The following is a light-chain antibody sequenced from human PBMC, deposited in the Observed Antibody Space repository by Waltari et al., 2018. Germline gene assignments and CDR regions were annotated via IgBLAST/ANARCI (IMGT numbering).Light chain of an antibody. CDR3: SSYTSSSTWV. V-gene: IGLV2-14*01. CDR2: DVS. J-gene: IGLJ3*02. Sequence: QSALTQPASVSESPGQSITISCTGTSSDVGGYNYVSWYQQHIGKAPKLMIYDVSKRPSGVANRFSGSKSCNTASLTISGLQAEDEAYYYCSSYTSSSTWVFGGGTKLTVL. CDR1: SSDVGGYNY.